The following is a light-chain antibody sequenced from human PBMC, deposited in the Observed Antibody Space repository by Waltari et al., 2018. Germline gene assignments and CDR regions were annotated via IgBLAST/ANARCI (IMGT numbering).Light chain of an antibody. V-gene: IGKV3-15*01. Sequence: EIVMTQSPGTLSVSPGERATLFCRASQSVGHHLAWFQQKPGQAPRLLIYDASVWAPGVPARFSGGGSGTEFTLTISRLQSEDFAVYYCQQYKYWPPDSFGQGTKLEIK. J-gene: IGKJ2*03. CDR1: QSVGHH. CDR2: DAS. CDR3: QQYKYWPPDS.